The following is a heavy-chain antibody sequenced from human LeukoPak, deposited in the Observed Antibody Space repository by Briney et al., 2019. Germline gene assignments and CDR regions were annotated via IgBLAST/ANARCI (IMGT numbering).Heavy chain of an antibody. CDR2: ISGSGGST. CDR1: GFSFGSYA. Sequence: GGSLRLSCAASGFSFGSYAMTWVRQAPGKGLEWVAGISGSGGSTYYADSVKGRFTISRDNSKNTLSLQMNSLRAEDTALYYCAKDNDYGDWRAFDIWGQGTMVTVSS. CDR3: AKDNDYGDWRAFDI. J-gene: IGHJ3*02. D-gene: IGHD4-17*01. V-gene: IGHV3-23*01.